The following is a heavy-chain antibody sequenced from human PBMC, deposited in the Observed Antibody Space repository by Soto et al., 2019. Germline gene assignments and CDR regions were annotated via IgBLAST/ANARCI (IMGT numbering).Heavy chain of an antibody. V-gene: IGHV1-3*01. CDR3: VRRHVSATGIDWFDP. Sequence: ASVKVDCKASGYAFTSYGIHWVRKATGQRLEWMGWINAANGDTKYSPKFQGRVTITRDTSASTAYMELSSLRSEDTAVYYCVRRHVSATGIDWFDPWGQGTLVTVSS. J-gene: IGHJ5*02. D-gene: IGHD6-13*01. CDR2: INAANGDT. CDR1: GYAFTSYG.